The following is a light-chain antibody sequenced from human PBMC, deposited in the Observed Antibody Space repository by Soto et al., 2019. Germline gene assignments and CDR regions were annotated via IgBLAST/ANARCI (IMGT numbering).Light chain of an antibody. CDR2: DAS. V-gene: IGKV3-11*01. J-gene: IGKJ5*01. CDR1: QSVSSY. Sequence: EIVLTQSPATLSLSPGERVTLSCRASQSVSSYLAWYQQKPGQAPRLLIYDASNRATGIPARFRGSGSGTNFTPTISSLEHEDLAFYDCKQRSNWPISFGQGTRLETK. CDR3: KQRSNWPIS.